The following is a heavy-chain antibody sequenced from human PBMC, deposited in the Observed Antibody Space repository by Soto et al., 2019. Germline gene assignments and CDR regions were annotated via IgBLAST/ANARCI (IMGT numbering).Heavy chain of an antibody. CDR1: GFTFGDYA. CDR2: IRSKAYGGTT. D-gene: IGHD3-3*01. Sequence: GGSLRLSCTASGFTFGDYAMSWVRQAPGKGLEWVGFIRSKAYGGTTEYAASVKGRFTISRDDSKSIAYLQMNSLKTEDTAVYYCTRDHAVTIVGVVKGADYWGQGTLVTVSS. CDR3: TRDHAVTIVGVVKGADY. V-gene: IGHV3-49*04. J-gene: IGHJ4*02.